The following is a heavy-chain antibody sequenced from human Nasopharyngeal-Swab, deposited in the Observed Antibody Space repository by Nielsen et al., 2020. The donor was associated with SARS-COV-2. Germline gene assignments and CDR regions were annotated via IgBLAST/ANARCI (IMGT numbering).Heavy chain of an antibody. CDR3: ARGHDTSDY. Sequence: VRQAPGQGLEWMGWINTNTGSPTYAQGFTGRFVFSLDTSVSTAYLQISSLKAEDTAVYYCARGHDTSDYWGQGTLVTVSS. V-gene: IGHV7-4-1*02. J-gene: IGHJ4*02. CDR2: INTNTGSP. D-gene: IGHD3-9*01.